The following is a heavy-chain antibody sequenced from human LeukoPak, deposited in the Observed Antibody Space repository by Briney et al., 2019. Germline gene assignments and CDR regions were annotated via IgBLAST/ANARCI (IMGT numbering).Heavy chain of an antibody. CDR3: ARGVSGVTYP. J-gene: IGHJ5*02. CDR1: GDSVSSTSST. D-gene: IGHD2-21*02. CDR2: TYYRSYWYD. V-gene: IGHV6-1*01. Sequence: SQTLSLTCAISGDSVSSTSSTWSWSRQSPSRGLEWLGRTYYRSYWYDEYAESVKSRITISPDTSKNQFSLQLNSVTPEDTAVYYCARGVSGVTYPWGQGTLVTVSS.